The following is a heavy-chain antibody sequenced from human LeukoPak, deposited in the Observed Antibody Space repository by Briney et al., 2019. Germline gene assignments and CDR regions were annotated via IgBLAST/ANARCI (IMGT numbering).Heavy chain of an antibody. CDR2: IHSSGGT. D-gene: IGHD2-21*02. Sequence: LETLSLSCTVSGVSMTGYYWAWIRQPPGKRLEWIGDIHSSGGTKYNPSLKSRVTVSIDMSKNQFSLNLRSVTAADSAAYYCTKLSDCGGDCYDRPQWFDDWCEGRLLIVSS. CDR1: GVSMTGYY. J-gene: IGHJ5*02. V-gene: IGHV4-59*08. CDR3: TKLSDCGGDCYDRPQWFDD.